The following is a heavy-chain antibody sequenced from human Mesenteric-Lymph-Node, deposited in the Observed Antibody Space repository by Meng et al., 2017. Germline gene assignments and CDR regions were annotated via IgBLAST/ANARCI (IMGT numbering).Heavy chain of an antibody. CDR1: GFTFSDSW. V-gene: IGHV3-15*01. Sequence: EVQLVESGGGLVKPGGCLTLACVGLGFTFSDSWTNWFRQPPGKGLVWVGNIKTNGEGGTTDYTSPVRGRFVISRHDSANTVYLQMSNLEIADTAVYFCTAGLGKTDSDYWGQGTLVTVSS. CDR3: TAGLGKTDSDY. J-gene: IGHJ4*02. D-gene: IGHD1-14*01. CDR2: IKTNGEGGTT.